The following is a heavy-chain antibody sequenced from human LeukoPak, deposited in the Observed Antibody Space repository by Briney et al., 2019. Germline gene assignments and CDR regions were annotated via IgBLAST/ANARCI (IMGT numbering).Heavy chain of an antibody. J-gene: IGHJ3*02. V-gene: IGHV5-51*01. Sequence: GESLQISCKASGYSFTSYWIGGVRRLPGKGLEWMGIIYPGDSDTRYSPSFQGQVTISADKSISTAYLQWSSLKASDTAMYYCARRGSSGWYLRSGAFDIWGQGTMVTVSS. D-gene: IGHD6-19*01. CDR3: ARRGSSGWYLRSGAFDI. CDR2: IYPGDSDT. CDR1: GYSFTSYW.